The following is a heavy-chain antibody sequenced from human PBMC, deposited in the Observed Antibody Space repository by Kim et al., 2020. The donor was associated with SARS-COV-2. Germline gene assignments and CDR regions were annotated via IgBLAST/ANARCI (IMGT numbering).Heavy chain of an antibody. CDR2: IIPILGIA. J-gene: IGHJ6*03. Sequence: SVKVSCKASGGTFSSYAISWVRQAPGQGLEWMGRIIPILGIANYAQKFQGRVTITADKSTSTAYMELSSLRSEDTAVYYCARRKLKDSSSWYVDYYYYMDVWGKGTTVTVSS. D-gene: IGHD6-13*01. V-gene: IGHV1-69*04. CDR3: ARRKLKDSSSWYVDYYYYMDV. CDR1: GGTFSSYA.